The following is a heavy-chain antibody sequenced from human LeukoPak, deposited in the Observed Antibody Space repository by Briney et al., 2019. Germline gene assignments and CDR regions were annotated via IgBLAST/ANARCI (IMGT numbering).Heavy chain of an antibody. CDR2: IYHSGST. CDR1: GGSISSGGYY. J-gene: IGHJ4*02. D-gene: IGHD1-26*01. CDR3: ARFEVGATSRDY. Sequence: SQTLSLTCTVSGGSISSGGYYWSWLRQPPGKGLEWIGYIYHSGSTYYNPSLKSRVTISVDRSKNQFSLKLSSVTAADTAVYYCARFEVGATSRDYWGQGTLVTVSS. V-gene: IGHV4-30-2*01.